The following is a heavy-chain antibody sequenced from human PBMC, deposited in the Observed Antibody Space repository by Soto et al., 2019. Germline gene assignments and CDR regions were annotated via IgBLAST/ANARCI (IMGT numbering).Heavy chain of an antibody. CDR3: ARGGIFGVVMAYYYYYMDV. Sequence: GGSLRLCCAACGFTFSSYWMSWVRQAPGKGLEWVANIKQDGSEKYYVDSVKGRFTISRDNAKNSLYLQMNSLRAEDTAVYYCARGGIFGVVMAYYYYYMDVWGKGTTVTVSS. D-gene: IGHD3-3*01. J-gene: IGHJ6*03. CDR2: IKQDGSEK. CDR1: GFTFSSYW. V-gene: IGHV3-7*01.